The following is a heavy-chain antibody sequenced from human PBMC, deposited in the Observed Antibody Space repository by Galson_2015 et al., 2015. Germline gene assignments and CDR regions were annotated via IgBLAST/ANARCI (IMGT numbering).Heavy chain of an antibody. V-gene: IGHV5-51*01. CDR1: GYSFTSYW. Sequence: QSGAEVKKPGESLKISCTGLGYSFTSYWIGWVRQMPGKGLEWMGMIYPGDSDTRYSPSFQGQVTISADRSITTAYLQWSSLKASDTAMYYCARRPPTYSNSDHFDYWGQGTLVTVSS. CDR2: IYPGDSDT. CDR3: ARRPPTYSNSDHFDY. D-gene: IGHD6-6*01. J-gene: IGHJ4*02.